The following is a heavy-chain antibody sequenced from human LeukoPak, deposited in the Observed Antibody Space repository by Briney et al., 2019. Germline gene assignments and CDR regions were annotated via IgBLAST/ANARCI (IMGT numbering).Heavy chain of an antibody. V-gene: IGHV3-11*01. Sequence: GVSLRLSCAASGLTFSDYYMSWIRQAPGKGLEWVSYISNSGSTIYYADSVKGRFTISRDNSKNSLYLQMNSLRTEDTALYYCAKDFHAGNDAFDIWGRGTMVTVSS. CDR3: AKDFHAGNDAFDI. CDR2: ISNSGSTI. CDR1: GLTFSDYY. D-gene: IGHD3-10*01. J-gene: IGHJ3*02.